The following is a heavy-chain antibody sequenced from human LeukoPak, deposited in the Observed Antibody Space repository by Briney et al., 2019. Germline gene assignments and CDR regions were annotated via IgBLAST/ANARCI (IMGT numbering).Heavy chain of an antibody. CDR3: ARDRDTIFGVVTNWFEP. D-gene: IGHD3-3*01. J-gene: IGHJ5*02. CDR2: INSDGSST. V-gene: IGHV3-74*01. CDR1: GFTFSSYW. Sequence: PGGSLRLSCAASGFTFSSYWMHWVRQAPGKGLVWVSRINSDGSSTSYADSVKGRFTISRDNAKNTLYLQMNSLRAEDTAVYYCARDRDTIFGVVTNWFEPWGQGTLVTVSA.